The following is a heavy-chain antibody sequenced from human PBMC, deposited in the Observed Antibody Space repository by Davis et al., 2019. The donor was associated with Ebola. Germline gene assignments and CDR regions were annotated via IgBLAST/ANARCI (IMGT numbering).Heavy chain of an antibody. CDR2: IYSGGST. D-gene: IGHD4-17*01. V-gene: IGHV3-66*02. CDR3: AKVDYGDASPLYYYYYYGMDV. Sequence: GESLKISCAASGFTVSSNYMSWVRQAPGKGLEWVSVIYSGGSTYYADSVKGRFTISRDNSKNTLYLQMNSLRAEDTAVYYCAKVDYGDASPLYYYYYYGMDVWGQGTTVTVSS. J-gene: IGHJ6*02. CDR1: GFTVSSNY.